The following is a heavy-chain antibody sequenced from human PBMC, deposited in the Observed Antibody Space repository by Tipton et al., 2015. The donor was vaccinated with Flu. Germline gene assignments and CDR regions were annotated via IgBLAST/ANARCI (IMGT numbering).Heavy chain of an antibody. D-gene: IGHD3-10*01. CDR1: GFTFSSYA. J-gene: IGHJ3*02. V-gene: IGHV3-23*01. CDR2: ISGSGGST. Sequence: AVSGFTFSSYAMSWVRQAPGKGLEWVSAISGSGGSTYYADSVKGRFTISRDNSKNTLYLQMNSLRAEDTAVYYCAGEVDYYGSGRPMHAFDIWGQGTMVTVSS. CDR3: AGEVDYYGSGRPMHAFDI.